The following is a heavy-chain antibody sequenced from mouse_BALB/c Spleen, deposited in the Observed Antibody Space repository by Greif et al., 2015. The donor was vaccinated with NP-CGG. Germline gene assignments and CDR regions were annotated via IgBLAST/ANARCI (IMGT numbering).Heavy chain of an antibody. CDR3: TRAYYGLDY. Sequence: QVQLQQSGAELVRPGASVKLSCKASGYTFTSYWINWVKQRPGQGLEWIGNIYPSDSYTNYNQKFKDKATLTVDKSSSTAYMQLSSPTSEDSAVYYCTRAYYGLDYWGQGTTLTVSS. CDR1: GYTFTSYW. D-gene: IGHD2-10*01. CDR2: IYPSDSYT. J-gene: IGHJ2*01. V-gene: IGHV1-69*02.